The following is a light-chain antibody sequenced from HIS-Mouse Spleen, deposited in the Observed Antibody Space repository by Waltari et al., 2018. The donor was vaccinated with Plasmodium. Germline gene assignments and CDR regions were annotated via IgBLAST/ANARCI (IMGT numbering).Light chain of an antibody. CDR1: QSVSSN. CDR2: GAS. Sequence: EIVITQSTATLSVSPGEGATLPCRASQSVSSNLAWYQQKPGQAPRLLIYGASTRATGIPARFSGSGSGTEFTLTISSLQSEDFAVYYCQQYNNWSFTFGPGTKVDIK. J-gene: IGKJ3*01. V-gene: IGKV3-15*01. CDR3: QQYNNWSFT.